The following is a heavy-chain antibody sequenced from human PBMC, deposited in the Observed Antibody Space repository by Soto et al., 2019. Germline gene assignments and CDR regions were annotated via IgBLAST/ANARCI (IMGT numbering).Heavy chain of an antibody. Sequence: PGGSLRLSCATSGFNFNNYAMSWVRQAPGERLEWVSFISSSGGTTYYADSVKSRFTISRDNSRNTVFLQMNNLGAEDTAVYYCGRGRSGQIVVFYWGQGTQVTVSS. J-gene: IGHJ4*02. CDR3: GRGRSGQIVVFY. CDR1: GFNFNNYA. V-gene: IGHV3-23*01. CDR2: ISSSGGTT. D-gene: IGHD1-26*01.